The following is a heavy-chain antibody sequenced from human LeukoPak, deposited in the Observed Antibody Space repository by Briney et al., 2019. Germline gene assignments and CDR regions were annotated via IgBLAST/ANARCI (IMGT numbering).Heavy chain of an antibody. CDR2: IYYSGST. D-gene: IGHD1-26*01. Sequence: PSETLSLTCTVSGGSISSSSYYWGWIRQPPGKGLEWIGSIYYSGSTYYNPSLKSRVTISVDTSKNQFSLKLSSVTAADTAVYYCARVPGIVGATMYVSGHFDYWGQGTLVTVSS. CDR3: ARVPGIVGATMYVSGHFDY. J-gene: IGHJ4*02. V-gene: IGHV4-39*07. CDR1: GGSISSSSYY.